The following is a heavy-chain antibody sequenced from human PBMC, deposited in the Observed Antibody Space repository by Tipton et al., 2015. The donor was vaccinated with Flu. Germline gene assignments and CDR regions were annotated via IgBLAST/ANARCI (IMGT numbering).Heavy chain of an antibody. CDR3: ARGGCSSGSCHIYYHYGLDI. D-gene: IGHD2-15*01. CDR1: GFRFEDYG. Sequence: SLRLSCAASGFRFEDYGMSWVRQVPGKGLEWVSGISWSGGSTTYADSVKGRFTISRDNAKSSPFLQMNSLRVEDTASYYCARGGCSSGSCHIYYHYGLDIWGQGTTVTVSS. J-gene: IGHJ6*02. CDR2: ISWSGGST. V-gene: IGHV3-20*04.